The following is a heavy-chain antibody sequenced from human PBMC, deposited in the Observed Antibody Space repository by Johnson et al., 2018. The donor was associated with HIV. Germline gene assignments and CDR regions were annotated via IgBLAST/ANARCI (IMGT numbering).Heavy chain of an antibody. D-gene: IGHD5-18*01. V-gene: IGHV3-30-3*01. CDR1: GFTVSSNY. CDR2: ISYDGSNK. Sequence: QVLLVESGGGLVQPGGSLRLSCAASGFTVSSNYMSWVRQAPGQGLEWVGVISYDGSNKYYADSVKGRFTISRDHSKNTLYLQMNSLRAEDTAVYYCARVTHIQLWANDAFDIWGQGTMVTVSS. J-gene: IGHJ3*02. CDR3: ARVTHIQLWANDAFDI.